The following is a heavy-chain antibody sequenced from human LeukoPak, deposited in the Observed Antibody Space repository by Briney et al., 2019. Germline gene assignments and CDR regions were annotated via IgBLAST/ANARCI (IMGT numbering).Heavy chain of an antibody. CDR3: ARDKWQKTTAFDI. D-gene: IGHD4-11*01. CDR2: ISYDGSNK. Sequence: GGSLRLSCAASGFTFSSYAMHWVRQAPGKGLEWVAVISYDGSNKYYADSVKGRFTISRDNSKNTLYLQMNSLRAEDAAVYYCARDKWQKTTAFDIWGQGTMVTVSS. CDR1: GFTFSSYA. J-gene: IGHJ3*02. V-gene: IGHV3-30-3*01.